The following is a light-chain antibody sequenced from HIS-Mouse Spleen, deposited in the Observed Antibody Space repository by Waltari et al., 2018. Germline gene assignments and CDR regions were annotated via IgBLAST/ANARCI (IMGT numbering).Light chain of an antibody. Sequence: DIVMTHSPDSLAVSLGERATINRKYSQSVLYSSNNKNYLAWYQQKPGQPPKLLIYWASTRESGVPDRFSGSGSGTDFTLTISSLQAEDVAVYYCQQYYSTPYTFGQGTKLEIK. CDR3: QQYYSTPYT. V-gene: IGKV4-1*01. CDR2: WAS. CDR1: QSVLYSSNNKNY. J-gene: IGKJ2*01.